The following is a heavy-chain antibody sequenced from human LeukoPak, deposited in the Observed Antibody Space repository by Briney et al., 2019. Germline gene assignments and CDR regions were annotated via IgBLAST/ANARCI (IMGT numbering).Heavy chain of an antibody. V-gene: IGHV4-61*01. J-gene: IGHJ5*02. CDR2: IYYSGST. Sequence: SETLSLTCTVSGGSISSSSYYWSWIRQPPGKGLEWIGYIYYSGSTNYNPSLKSRVTISVDTSKNQFSLKLSSVTAADTAVYYCAGDSRYSSSSWWFDPWGQGTLVTVSS. CDR1: GGSISSSSYY. CDR3: AGDSRYSSSSWWFDP. D-gene: IGHD6-6*01.